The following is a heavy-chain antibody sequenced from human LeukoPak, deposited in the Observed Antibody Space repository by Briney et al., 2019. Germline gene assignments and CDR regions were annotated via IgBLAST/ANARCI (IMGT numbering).Heavy chain of an antibody. CDR2: ISHSGSTK. CDR1: GFTFSEYY. Sequence: GGSLRLSCVASGFTFSEYYMNWVRQAPGKGLEWLSFISHSGSTKYYADSVKGRFTISRDNARHSLDLQMNSLRAEDTAVYFCVRGFTSMFTYYYYMDVWGKGTTVTVSS. CDR3: VRGFTSMFTYYYYMDV. D-gene: IGHD5-18*01. V-gene: IGHV3-11*04. J-gene: IGHJ6*03.